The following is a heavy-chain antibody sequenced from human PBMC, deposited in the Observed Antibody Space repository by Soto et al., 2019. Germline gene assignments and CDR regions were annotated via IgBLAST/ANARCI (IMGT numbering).Heavy chain of an antibody. V-gene: IGHV4-61*01. CDR3: ARISTYDFWSGYYRENWFDP. CDR1: GCSVSSGSYY. CDR2: IYYSGST. J-gene: IGHJ5*02. D-gene: IGHD3-3*01. Sequence: PSETLSLTCTVSGCSVSSGSYYWSWIRQPPGKGLEWIGYIYYSGSTNYNPSLKSRVTISVDTSKNQFSLKLSSVTAADTAVYYCARISTYDFWSGYYRENWFDPWGQGTLVTVSS.